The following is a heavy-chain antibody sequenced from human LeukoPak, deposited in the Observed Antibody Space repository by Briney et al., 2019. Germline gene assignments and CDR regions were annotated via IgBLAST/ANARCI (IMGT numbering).Heavy chain of an antibody. Sequence: SETLSLTCTVSGGSISSSSYYWGWIRQPPGKGLEWIGSIYYSGSSYYNPSLKSRVTISVDTSKNQFSLKLSSVTAADTAVYYCARVYGSGSYYNGYYYYYMDVWGKGTTVTISS. D-gene: IGHD3-10*01. V-gene: IGHV4-39*01. CDR1: GGSISSSSYY. J-gene: IGHJ6*03. CDR2: IYYSGSS. CDR3: ARVYGSGSYYNGYYYYYMDV.